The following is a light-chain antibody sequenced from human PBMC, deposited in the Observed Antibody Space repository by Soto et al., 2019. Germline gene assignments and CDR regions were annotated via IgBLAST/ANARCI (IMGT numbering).Light chain of an antibody. Sequence: QSVLTQPASVSGSPGQSITISCTGTSSDVGAYDYVSWYQQHPGEVPKLMIFDVSARPSGVSNRFSGSKSGNTASLTISGLQAEDEADYYCSSFTTSTSYVFGTGTKLTVL. CDR2: DVS. J-gene: IGLJ1*01. V-gene: IGLV2-14*03. CDR1: SSDVGAYDY. CDR3: SSFTTSTSYV.